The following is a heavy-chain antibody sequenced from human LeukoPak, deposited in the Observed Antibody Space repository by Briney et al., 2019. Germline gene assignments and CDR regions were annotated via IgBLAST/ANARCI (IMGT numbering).Heavy chain of an antibody. CDR1: GSXXXXY. CDR3: ARERPPLW. Sequence: GSXXXXYWXXXXXXXXXGLEGVGRIYSSGSTNYNPSLKSRVTMSVDTSKNPFSLKLSSVTAADTAVYYCARERPPLWWGQGTLVTVSS. D-gene: IGHD2-21*01. J-gene: IGHJ4*02. CDR2: IYSSGST. V-gene: IGHV4-4*07.